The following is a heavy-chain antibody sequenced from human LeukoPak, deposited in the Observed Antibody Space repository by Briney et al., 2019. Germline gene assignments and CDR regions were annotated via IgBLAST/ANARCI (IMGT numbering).Heavy chain of an antibody. CDR1: GVPFSASW. CDR3: AVDRWYTMNT. V-gene: IGHV3-74*01. J-gene: IGHJ6*02. Sequence: GGSLRLSCAASGVPFSASWMHWVRQAPGKGLAWVSHISSDGSVIVYADSVKGRFTISRDNAKNTLHLQMNSLRVDDTAVYYCAVDRWYTMNTWGQGTTATVSS. D-gene: IGHD6-13*01. CDR2: ISSDGSVI.